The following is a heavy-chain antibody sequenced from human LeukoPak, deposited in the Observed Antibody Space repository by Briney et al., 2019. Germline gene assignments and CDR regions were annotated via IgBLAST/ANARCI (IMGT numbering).Heavy chain of an antibody. V-gene: IGHV4-59*08. CDR3: ARLKLGHDAFDI. J-gene: IGHJ3*02. D-gene: IGHD1-7*01. Sequence: SETLSLTCTVSGGSVNSFYWSWIRQPPGKGPVWIGYVYSSGSTKYNPSLKSRVTISVDTSKNQFSLKLSSVTTADTAVYYCARLKLGHDAFDIRGQGTMVTVSS. CDR2: VYSSGST. CDR1: GGSVNSFY.